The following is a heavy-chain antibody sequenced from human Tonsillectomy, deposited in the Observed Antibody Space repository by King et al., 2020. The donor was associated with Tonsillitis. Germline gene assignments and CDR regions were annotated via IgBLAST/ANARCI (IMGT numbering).Heavy chain of an antibody. D-gene: IGHD2-21*01. J-gene: IGHJ2*01. V-gene: IGHV3-23*04. CDR2: ISNGGGTS. CDR1: GFTFNNYA. CDR3: AKDLEDGDSGFSRYFDL. Sequence: VQLVQSGGGLVQPGGSLRLACAASGFTFNNYAMSWVRQAPGKGLEWVSGISNGGGTSYYADSVKGRFTISRDKSKNTLYLQMNSLRAEDTAVYYCAKDLEDGDSGFSRYFDLWGRGTLVTVSS.